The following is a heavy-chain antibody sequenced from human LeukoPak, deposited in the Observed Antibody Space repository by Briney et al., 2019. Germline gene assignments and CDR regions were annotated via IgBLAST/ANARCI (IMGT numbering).Heavy chain of an antibody. Sequence: SETLSLTCTVSGGSISSYYWSWIRQPAGKGLEWIGRIYTSGSTNYNPSLKSRVTMSVDTSKNQFSLKLSSVTAADTAVYYCARADRSTSSHYYYYYMDVWGNGTTVTVSS. D-gene: IGHD2-2*01. J-gene: IGHJ6*03. CDR1: GGSISSYY. V-gene: IGHV4-4*07. CDR3: ARADRSTSSHYYYYYMDV. CDR2: IYTSGST.